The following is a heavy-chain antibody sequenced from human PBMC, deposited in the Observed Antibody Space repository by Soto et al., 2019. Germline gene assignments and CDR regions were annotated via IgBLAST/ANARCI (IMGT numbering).Heavy chain of an antibody. Sequence: QVQLQQWGAGLLKPSETLSLTCGVDGESFSAYYWNWIRQPPGKGLEWIGEINHSGNTNYNPSLKSRATISVDTSKNHFSLRLNSVTAADTALYFCPRACGDYCLTPRAFDYWGQGALVTVSS. CDR1: GESFSAYY. CDR3: PRACGDYCLTPRAFDY. J-gene: IGHJ4*02. CDR2: INHSGNT. V-gene: IGHV4-34*01. D-gene: IGHD4-17*01.